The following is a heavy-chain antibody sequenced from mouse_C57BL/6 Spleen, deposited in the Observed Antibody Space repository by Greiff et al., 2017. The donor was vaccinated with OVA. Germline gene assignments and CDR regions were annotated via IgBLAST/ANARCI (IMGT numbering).Heavy chain of an antibody. Sequence: EVMRFESGEGLVKPGGSLKLSCAASGFTFSSYAMSWFRQTPEKRLEWVAYISSGGDYIYYADTVKARFTISRDNARNTLYLQMSSLKSEDTAMYYCTRDRAMDYWGQGTSVTVSS. V-gene: IGHV5-9-1*02. CDR2: ISSGGDYI. CDR3: TRDRAMDY. J-gene: IGHJ4*01. CDR1: GFTFSSYA.